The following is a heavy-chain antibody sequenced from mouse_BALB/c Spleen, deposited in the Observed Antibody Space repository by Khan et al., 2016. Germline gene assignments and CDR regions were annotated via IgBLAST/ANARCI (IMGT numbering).Heavy chain of an antibody. V-gene: IGHV1S29*02. CDR1: GYTFTDNN. D-gene: IGHD2-4*01. CDR3: ANDYAWFAY. J-gene: IGHJ3*01. Sequence: EVQLQESGPELVKPGASVKISCKASGYTFTDNNIHWLKQSHGKSLEWIGYIYPYNGGTGYNQKFKNRATLTVEDSSNTDYMDLRSLTSEDSAVYYCANDYAWFAYWGQGTLVTVSA. CDR2: IYPYNGGT.